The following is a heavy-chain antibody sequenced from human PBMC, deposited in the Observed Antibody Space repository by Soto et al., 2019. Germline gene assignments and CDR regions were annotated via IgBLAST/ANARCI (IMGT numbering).Heavy chain of an antibody. CDR2: IDLSDSYT. Sequence: GESLKISCKGSGWSFSTNWISWVRQMPGKGLEWMGRIDLSDSYTNYSPSFQGHVTISADKSISTAYLQWSSLKASDSAMYYCARIIMVRGIPRGSFDPWGQGTLVTVSS. V-gene: IGHV5-10-1*01. D-gene: IGHD3-10*01. J-gene: IGHJ5*02. CDR1: GWSFSTNW. CDR3: ARIIMVRGIPRGSFDP.